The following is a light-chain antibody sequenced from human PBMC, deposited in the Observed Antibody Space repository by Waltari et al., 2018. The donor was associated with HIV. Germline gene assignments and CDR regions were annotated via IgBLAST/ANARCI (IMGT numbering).Light chain of an antibody. Sequence: SAPPQPPAASGSPGQSVTISCTGTSNDIGPYNYVSWYQQHPDKAPRLLIYEVNKRPSGVPGRFSGSKSGNTASLTVSGLQAEDEADYYCSSYAGSGNLLLFGGGTKVTVL. CDR3: SSYAGSGNLLL. CDR2: EVN. J-gene: IGLJ6*01. V-gene: IGLV2-8*01. CDR1: SNDIGPYNY.